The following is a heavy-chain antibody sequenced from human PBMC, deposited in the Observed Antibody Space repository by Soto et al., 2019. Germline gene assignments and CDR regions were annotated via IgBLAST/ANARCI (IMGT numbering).Heavy chain of an antibody. J-gene: IGHJ6*02. CDR3: ARDMYSTSTDGMDV. Sequence: QVQLVESGGGVVQPGRSLRLSCAVSGFTFSTYGMHWVRQAPGKGLEWITAIWNDGSTKYYADSVKGLFTISRDNSKNTLHLQMNSLRAEDTAVYYCARDMYSTSTDGMDVWGQGTTVTVSS. V-gene: IGHV3-33*01. D-gene: IGHD6-13*01. CDR1: GFTFSTYG. CDR2: IWNDGSTK.